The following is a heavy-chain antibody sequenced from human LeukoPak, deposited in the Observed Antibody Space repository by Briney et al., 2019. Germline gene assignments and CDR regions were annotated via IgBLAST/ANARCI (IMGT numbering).Heavy chain of an antibody. CDR2: IKSKSERGTT. J-gene: IGHJ4*02. D-gene: IGHD2-2*02. V-gene: IGHV3-15*01. CDR3: TSNLYCSTSSCYTLDN. CDR1: GFTFSNGW. Sequence: PGGSLRLSCAASGFTFSNGWMSWGRQAPGEGLEWVGRIKSKSERGTTDYAAPVKGRFTISRDGSTNTVYLHMNSLKTEDTAVYFCTSNLYCSTSSCYTLDNWGQGTLVAVSP.